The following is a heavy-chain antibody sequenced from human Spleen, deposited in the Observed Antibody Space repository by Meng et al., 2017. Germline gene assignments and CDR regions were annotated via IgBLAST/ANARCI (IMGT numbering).Heavy chain of an antibody. J-gene: IGHJ4*02. D-gene: IGHD4-11*01. V-gene: IGHV4-34*01. Sequence: QVQLTQWGAGLLNPSETLSLTCVVSGGSFSDYYWSWIRQPPGKGLEWIGEINHSGSTNYNPSLESRATISVDTSQNNLSLKLSSVTAADSAVYYCARGPTTMAHDFDYWGQGTLVTVSS. CDR1: GGSFSDYY. CDR3: ARGPTTMAHDFDY. CDR2: INHSGST.